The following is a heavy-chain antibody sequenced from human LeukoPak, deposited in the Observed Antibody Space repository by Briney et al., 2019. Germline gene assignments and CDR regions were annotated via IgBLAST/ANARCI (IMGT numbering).Heavy chain of an antibody. V-gene: IGHV3-21*01. D-gene: IGHD1-26*01. J-gene: IGHJ4*02. CDR2: ISGSSSYI. Sequence: GGSLRLSCAASGFTFSSYSMNWVRQAPGKGLEWVSSISGSSSYIYYADSVKGRFTISRDNAKNSLYLQMNSLRAEDTAVYYCARDGTFDYWGQGTLVTVSS. CDR1: GFTFSSYS. CDR3: ARDGTFDY.